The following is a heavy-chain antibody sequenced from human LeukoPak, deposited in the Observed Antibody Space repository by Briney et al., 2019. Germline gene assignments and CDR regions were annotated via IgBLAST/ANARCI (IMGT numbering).Heavy chain of an antibody. D-gene: IGHD1-26*01. V-gene: IGHV3-23*01. CDR1: GFPLSTNA. CDR2: ISGSGAST. CDR3: AKDVGKWESLHFFDY. Sequence: GGSQRLSCLTSGFPLSTNAMSWVRQAPGKGLEWISGISGSGASTYYADSVKGRFTISRDDSRNTLYLQMNSLRGDDTAVYYCAKDVGKWESLHFFDYWGQGTLVTVSS. J-gene: IGHJ4*02.